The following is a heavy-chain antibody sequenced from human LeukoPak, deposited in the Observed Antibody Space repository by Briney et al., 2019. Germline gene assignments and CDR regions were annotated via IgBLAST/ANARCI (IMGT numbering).Heavy chain of an antibody. CDR1: GGSISSYY. CDR2: IYYSGST. J-gene: IGHJ2*01. D-gene: IGHD5-24*01. Sequence: SETLSLTCTVSGGSISSYYWSWIRQPPGKGLEWIVYIYYSGSTNYNPSLKSRVTISVDTSKNQFSLKLSSVTAADTAVYYCARGRDGYYYWYFDLWGRGTLVTVSS. CDR3: ARGRDGYYYWYFDL. V-gene: IGHV4-59*01.